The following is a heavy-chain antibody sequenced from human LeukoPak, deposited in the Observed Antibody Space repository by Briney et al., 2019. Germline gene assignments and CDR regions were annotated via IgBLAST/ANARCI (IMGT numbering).Heavy chain of an antibody. Sequence: PGGSLRLSCAASGFTFSDYSMNWVRQAPGKGLEWVSSISSRSVYIYYADSVRGRFTISRDNAKDSLYLQMDSLRAEDMAVYYCARDRSGSYPYYFDYWAREAWSPSPQ. J-gene: IGHJ4*02. CDR2: ISSRSVYI. V-gene: IGHV3-21*01. D-gene: IGHD1-26*01. CDR1: GFTFSDYS. CDR3: ARDRSGSYPYYFDY.